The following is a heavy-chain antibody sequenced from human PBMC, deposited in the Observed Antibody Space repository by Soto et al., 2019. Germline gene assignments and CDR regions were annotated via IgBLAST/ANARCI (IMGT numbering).Heavy chain of an antibody. Sequence: GGSLRLSCASSGFTFSTYTMNWVRQAPGKGLEWVSSINGRGNYIYYAESVKGRFTISRDNAKNSLYLQMDRLRAEDTALYYCVREDGKVGANSAFDYWGLGALVTVSS. J-gene: IGHJ4*02. CDR3: VREDGKVGANSAFDY. CDR1: GFTFSTYT. D-gene: IGHD1-26*01. V-gene: IGHV3-21*01. CDR2: INGRGNYI.